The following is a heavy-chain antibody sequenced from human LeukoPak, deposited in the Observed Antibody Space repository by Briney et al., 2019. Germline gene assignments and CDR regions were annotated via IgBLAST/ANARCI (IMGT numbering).Heavy chain of an antibody. CDR1: GFTFSSYS. Sequence: QPGGSLRLSCAASGFTFSSYSMNWVRQAPGKGLEWVSYISSSSSTMYYADSVKGRFTISRDNAKNSLYLQMNSLRAEDTAVYYCARWTTVGAWGQGTLVTVSS. V-gene: IGHV3-48*04. D-gene: IGHD4-23*01. CDR2: ISSSSSTM. J-gene: IGHJ5*02. CDR3: ARWTTVGA.